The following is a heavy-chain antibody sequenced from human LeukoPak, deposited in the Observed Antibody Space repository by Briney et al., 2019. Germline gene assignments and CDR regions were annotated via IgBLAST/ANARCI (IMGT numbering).Heavy chain of an antibody. D-gene: IGHD6-19*01. Sequence: TGGSLRLSCAASGFTFSSYSMNWVRQAPGKGLEWVSSISSSSYIYYADSVKGRFTTSRDNAKNSLYLQTNSLRAEDTAVYYCARERVAGTFDYWGQGTLVTVSS. CDR3: ARERVAGTFDY. V-gene: IGHV3-21*01. CDR1: GFTFSSYS. J-gene: IGHJ4*02. CDR2: ISSSSYI.